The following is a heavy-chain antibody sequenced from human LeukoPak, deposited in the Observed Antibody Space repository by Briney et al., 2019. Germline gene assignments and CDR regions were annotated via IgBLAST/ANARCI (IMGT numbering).Heavy chain of an antibody. CDR3: ARGRTRGGGDSSGKVCYFDY. CDR1: GDSVSSNSAA. CDR2: TYYRSKWYN. Sequence: SQTLSLTCAISGDSVSSNSAAWNWIRQSPSRGLEWLGRTYYRSKWYNDYAVSVKSRITINPDTSKNQFSLQLNSVTPEDTAVYYWARGRTRGGGDSSGKVCYFDYWGQGTLVTVSS. D-gene: IGHD3-22*01. J-gene: IGHJ4*02. V-gene: IGHV6-1*01.